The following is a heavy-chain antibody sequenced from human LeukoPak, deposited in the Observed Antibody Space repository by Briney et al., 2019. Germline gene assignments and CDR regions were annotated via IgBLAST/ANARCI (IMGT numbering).Heavy chain of an antibody. D-gene: IGHD1-14*01. CDR3: AKGSGINHYHWIDP. V-gene: IGHV3-23*01. J-gene: IGHJ5*02. Sequence: GGSLRLSCAASGFTFSGYSMSWVRQAPGEGPEWVSGISGGGGSTYYADSVKGRFTISRDNSKNTPYLQMDSLRAEDTALYYCAKGSGINHYHWIDPWGQGTLVTVSS. CDR1: GFTFSGYS. CDR2: ISGGGGST.